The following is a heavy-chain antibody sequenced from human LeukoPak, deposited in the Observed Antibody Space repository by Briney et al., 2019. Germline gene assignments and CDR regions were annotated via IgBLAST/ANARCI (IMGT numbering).Heavy chain of an antibody. CDR2: IYYSGST. CDR1: GGSIGSYY. V-gene: IGHV4-59*08. D-gene: IGHD6-13*01. CDR3: ARHRYSSSWYVVDY. Sequence: SETLSLTCTVSGGSIGSYYWSWIRQPPGKGLEWIGYIYYSGSTNYNPSLKSRVTISVDTSKNQFSLKLSSVTAADTAVYYCARHRYSSSWYVVDYWGQGTLVTVSS. J-gene: IGHJ4*02.